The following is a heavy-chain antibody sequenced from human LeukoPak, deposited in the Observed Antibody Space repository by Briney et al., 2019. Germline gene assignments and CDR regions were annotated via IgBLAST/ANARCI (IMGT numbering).Heavy chain of an antibody. V-gene: IGHV4-34*01. CDR2: INHSGST. Sequence: GSLRLSCAASGFTFSSYSMNWVRQPPGKGLEWIGEINHSGSTNYNPSLKSRVTISVDTSKNQFSLKLSSVTAADTAVYYCAGGSDVVVPAAPGGSYYYYMDVWGKGTTVTVSS. CDR1: GFTFSSYS. D-gene: IGHD2-2*01. J-gene: IGHJ6*03. CDR3: AGGSDVVVPAAPGGSYYYYMDV.